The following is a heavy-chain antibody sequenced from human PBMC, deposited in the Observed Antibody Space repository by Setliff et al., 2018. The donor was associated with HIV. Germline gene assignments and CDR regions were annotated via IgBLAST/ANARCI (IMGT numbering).Heavy chain of an antibody. CDR2: IYYTGTT. Sequence: SETLSLTCTVSGGSISSGSYYWSWIRQPAGKGLEWIGRIYYTGTTDYSPSFKSRVTISLDTSKTQFSLKLNSVTAADTAVYYCARGQPQGGGTYWSAFDIWGQGTMVTVSS. J-gene: IGHJ3*02. V-gene: IGHV4-61*10. CDR1: GGSISSGSYY. D-gene: IGHD1-26*01. CDR3: ARGQPQGGGTYWSAFDI.